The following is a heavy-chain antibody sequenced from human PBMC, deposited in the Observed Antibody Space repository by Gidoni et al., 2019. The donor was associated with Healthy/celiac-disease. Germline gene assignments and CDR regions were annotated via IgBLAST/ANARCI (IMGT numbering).Heavy chain of an antibody. V-gene: IGHV3-23*01. J-gene: IGHJ4*02. D-gene: IGHD1-20*01. CDR2: ISGSGGST. Sequence: EVQLLESGGGLVQPGGSLRLSCAASGFTFSSYAMSWVRQAPGKGLEWVSAISGSGGSTYYADSVKGRFTISRDNSKNTLYLQMNSLRAEDTAVYYCAKDHAVSYNWKSYFDYWGQGTLVTVSS. CDR1: GFTFSSYA. CDR3: AKDHAVSYNWKSYFDY.